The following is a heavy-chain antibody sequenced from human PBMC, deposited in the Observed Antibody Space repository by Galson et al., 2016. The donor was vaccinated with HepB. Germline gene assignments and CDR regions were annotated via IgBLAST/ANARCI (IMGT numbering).Heavy chain of an antibody. Sequence: CKASGYTFTSYGITWVRQAPGQGLEWMGWISAYNGNTNYAQKLQGRVTMTTDTSTSTAYMELRSLRSDDTAAYYCARGPSSTRTFDYWGQGTLVTVSS. J-gene: IGHJ4*02. V-gene: IGHV1-18*01. CDR2: ISAYNGNT. CDR1: GYTFTSYG. D-gene: IGHD2-2*01. CDR3: ARGPSSTRTFDY.